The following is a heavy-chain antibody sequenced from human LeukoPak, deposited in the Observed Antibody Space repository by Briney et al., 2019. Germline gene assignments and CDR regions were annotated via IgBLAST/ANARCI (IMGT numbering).Heavy chain of an antibody. V-gene: IGHV1-8*01. CDR1: GYTFTSYD. J-gene: IGHJ3*02. CDR2: MNPNSGNT. Sequence: GASVKVSCKAPGYTFTSYDINWVRQATGQGLEWMGWMNPNSGNTGYAQKFQGRVTMTRNTSISTAYMELSSLRSEDTAVYYCAREMDGSGNGAFDIWGQGTMVTVSS. CDR3: AREMDGSGNGAFDI. D-gene: IGHD3-10*01.